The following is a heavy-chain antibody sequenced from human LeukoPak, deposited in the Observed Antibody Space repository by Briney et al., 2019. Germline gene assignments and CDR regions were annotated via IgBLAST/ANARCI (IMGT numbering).Heavy chain of an antibody. V-gene: IGHV3-53*01. Sequence: SGGSLRLSCAASGFTFSSYSMNWVRQAPGKGLEWVSVLDTGGATHYADSVKGRFTISRDNTWNTLFLQMNSLRDEDTAVYYCAREFRDAFDVWGQGTRVTVSS. CDR1: GFTFSSYS. CDR2: LDTGGAT. CDR3: AREFRDAFDV. J-gene: IGHJ3*01.